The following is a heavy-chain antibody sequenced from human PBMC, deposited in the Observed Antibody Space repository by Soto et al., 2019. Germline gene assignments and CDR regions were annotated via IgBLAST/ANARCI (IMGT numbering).Heavy chain of an antibody. J-gene: IGHJ4*02. V-gene: IGHV6-1*01. Sequence: PSQTLSLTSAIPVDSVSSTSAAWGWIRQSPSRGLEWLGRTYYRSKCYIDYAVSVKSRITINPDTSKNQFYLQLNSVTPEDTAVYYCARGSYYSGWVWGQGTMVTVSS. D-gene: IGHD6-19*01. CDR1: VDSVSSTSAA. CDR3: ARGSYYSGWV. CDR2: TYYRSKCYI.